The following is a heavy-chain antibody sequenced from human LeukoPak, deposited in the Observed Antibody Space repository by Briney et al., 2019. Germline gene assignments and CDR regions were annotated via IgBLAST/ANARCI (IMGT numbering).Heavy chain of an antibody. V-gene: IGHV3-74*01. Sequence: GGSPRLSCAASGFDFSSNWMHWVRHAPGQGLVWVSRIKGDGISTNYADSVKGRFTISRDIAKNTVYLQMNSLRAEDTAVYYCVSFYETYWGRGTLVTVSS. CDR2: IKGDGIST. D-gene: IGHD2/OR15-2a*01. CDR3: VSFYETY. J-gene: IGHJ4*02. CDR1: GFDFSSNW.